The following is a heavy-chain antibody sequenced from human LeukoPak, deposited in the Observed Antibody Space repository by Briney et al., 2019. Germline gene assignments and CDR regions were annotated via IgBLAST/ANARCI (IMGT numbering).Heavy chain of an antibody. Sequence: ASVKVSCKVSGYTLTELSMHWVRQAPGKGLEWMGGFDPEDGETIYAQKFQGRVTMTEDTSTDTAYMELSSLRSEDTAVYYCATRANFPGLLVGATREKYFQHWGQGTLVTVSS. J-gene: IGHJ1*01. CDR2: FDPEDGET. CDR3: ATRANFPGLLVGATREKYFQH. V-gene: IGHV1-24*01. D-gene: IGHD1-26*01. CDR1: GYTLTELS.